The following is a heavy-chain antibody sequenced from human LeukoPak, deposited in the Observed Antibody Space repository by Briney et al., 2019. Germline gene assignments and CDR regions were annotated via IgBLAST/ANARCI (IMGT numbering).Heavy chain of an antibody. CDR2: IYTSGST. CDR3: AREKRSSTSCHEAYYYYYYMDV. D-gene: IGHD2-2*01. V-gene: IGHV4-61*02. CDR1: GGSISSGSYY. Sequence: SETLSLTCTVSGGSISSGSYYWSWIRQPAGKGLEWIGRIYTSGSTNYNPSLKSRVTISVDTSKNQFSLKLSSVTAADTAVYYCAREKRSSTSCHEAYYYYYYMDVWGKGTTVTVSS. J-gene: IGHJ6*03.